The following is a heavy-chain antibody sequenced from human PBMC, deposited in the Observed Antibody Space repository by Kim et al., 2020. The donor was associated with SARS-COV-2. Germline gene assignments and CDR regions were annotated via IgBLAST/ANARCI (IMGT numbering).Heavy chain of an antibody. CDR3: AKEGRRDYVFYYYGMVV. CDR1: GFTFRTYA. CDR2: VSGGGDST. V-gene: IGHV3-23*01. J-gene: IGHJ6*01. D-gene: IGHD4-17*01. Sequence: GGSLRLSCVGSGFTFRTYAMTWVRQAPGKGLEWVSGVSGGGDSTHYADSVKGRFTISRDNSKNTRYLQINSLRAEDTAVYYYAKEGRRDYVFYYYGMVV.